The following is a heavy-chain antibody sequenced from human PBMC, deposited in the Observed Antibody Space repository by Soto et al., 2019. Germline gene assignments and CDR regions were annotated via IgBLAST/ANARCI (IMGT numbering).Heavy chain of an antibody. Sequence: GGSLRLSCAASGFTFDTYWIHWVRQAPGKGLAWVSGINSDGRSTTYADSVKGRFTISRDNAKNTLYLQMHSLRAEETAVYYCARAYYYDTSGFWGFDYWGQGILVTVSS. J-gene: IGHJ4*02. CDR2: INSDGRST. CDR3: ARAYYYDTSGFWGFDY. D-gene: IGHD3-22*01. CDR1: GFTFDTYW. V-gene: IGHV3-74*01.